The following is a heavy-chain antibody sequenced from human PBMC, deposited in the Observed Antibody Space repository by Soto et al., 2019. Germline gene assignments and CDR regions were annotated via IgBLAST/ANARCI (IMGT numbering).Heavy chain of an antibody. CDR1: GVTLRSYC. D-gene: IGHD3-22*01. CDR2: ISSSSSYI. Sequence: PXGSLRIALAASGVTLRSYCMNWVRQAPGKGLDWVSSISSSSSYIYYADSVKGRFTISRDNAKNSLYLQMNSLRAEDTAVYYCARSSPQYYYDSSGYYSYFDDWGQGTLVTVSS. J-gene: IGHJ4*02. CDR3: ARSSPQYYYDSSGYYSYFDD. V-gene: IGHV3-21*01.